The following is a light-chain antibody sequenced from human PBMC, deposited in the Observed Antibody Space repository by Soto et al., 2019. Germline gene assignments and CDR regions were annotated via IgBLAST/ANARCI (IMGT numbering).Light chain of an antibody. Sequence: LSSSDGDIVTITCLASQNIRTYLNWYQQRPGKPPKLLIHTASTLQSGVPSRFSGSGSGTDFTLTISSLQPEDFVTYYCQLTYCTLGSFGEGTKV. CDR1: QNIRTY. V-gene: IGKV1-39*01. CDR2: TAS. CDR3: QLTYCTLGS. J-gene: IGKJ2*04.